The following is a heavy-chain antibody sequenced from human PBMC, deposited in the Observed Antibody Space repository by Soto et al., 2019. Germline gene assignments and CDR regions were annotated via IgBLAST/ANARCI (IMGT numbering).Heavy chain of an antibody. CDR1: GFTFSSYA. Sequence: GGSLRLSCGASGFTFSSYAMNWVRQAPGKGLKWVSAISGSGGSTYYADSVKGRFSISRDNSKNTLYLQMDSLRAEDTAVYYCAKSRRGYDSSGYDYWGPGTLVTVSS. CDR3: AKSRRGYDSSGYDY. V-gene: IGHV3-23*01. CDR2: ISGSGGST. D-gene: IGHD3-22*01. J-gene: IGHJ4*02.